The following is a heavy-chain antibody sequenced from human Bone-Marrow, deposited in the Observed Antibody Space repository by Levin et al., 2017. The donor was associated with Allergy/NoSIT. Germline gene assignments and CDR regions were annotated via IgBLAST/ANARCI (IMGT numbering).Heavy chain of an antibody. CDR2: ISAYNGNT. J-gene: IGHJ5*02. V-gene: IGHV1-18*01. CDR3: ARDANPNWNDAGLDP. CDR1: GYTFTSYG. Sequence: GASVKVSCKASGYTFTSYGISWVRQAPGQGLEWMGWISAYNGNTNYAQKLQGRVTMTTDTSTSTAYMELRSLRSDDTAVYYCARDANPNWNDAGLDPWGQGTLVTVSS. D-gene: IGHD1-20*01.